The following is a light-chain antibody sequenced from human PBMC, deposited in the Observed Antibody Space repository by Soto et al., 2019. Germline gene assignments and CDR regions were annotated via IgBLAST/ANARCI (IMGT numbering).Light chain of an antibody. Sequence: DIQMTQSPSTLSASVGDRVTITCRASQSISNWLAWYQQKPGEAPNLLIYDVFKLKNGVPSRFSGSGSVTEFTLTISSLQPDAFASYYCQQYNAYGLTFGGGKKVE. CDR1: QSISNW. CDR2: DVF. J-gene: IGKJ4*01. CDR3: QQYNAYGLT. V-gene: IGKV1-5*01.